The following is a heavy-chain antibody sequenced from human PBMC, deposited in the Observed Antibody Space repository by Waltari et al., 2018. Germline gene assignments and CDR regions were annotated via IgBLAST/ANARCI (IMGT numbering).Heavy chain of an antibody. J-gene: IGHJ3*02. V-gene: IGHV4-34*01. Sequence: QVQLQQWGAGLLKPSETLSLSCAVYGGSFSGYYWTWVRQSPGKGLEWIGESTHSGSTYYNPALKSRVTISVDSSKNQFSLRLTSVTAADTAVYYCARGLRVRTFDIWGQGTMVNVSS. D-gene: IGHD3-22*01. CDR2: STHSGST. CDR3: ARGLRVRTFDI. CDR1: GGSFSGYY.